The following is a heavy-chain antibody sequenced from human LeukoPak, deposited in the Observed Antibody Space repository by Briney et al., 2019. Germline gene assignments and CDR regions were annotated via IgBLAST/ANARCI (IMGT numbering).Heavy chain of an antibody. CDR2: IKKDGSEK. D-gene: IGHD6-13*01. Sequence: PGGSLRLSCAASGFTFSDFWMSWVRQAPGKGLEWVANIKKDGSEKYYVDSVEGRFTISRDNAKNSLYLHMSSLRAEDTAMYFCARDRAVYSRTLEDWGQGTLVTVSS. CDR1: GFTFSDFW. V-gene: IGHV3-7*01. CDR3: ARDRAVYSRTLED. J-gene: IGHJ4*02.